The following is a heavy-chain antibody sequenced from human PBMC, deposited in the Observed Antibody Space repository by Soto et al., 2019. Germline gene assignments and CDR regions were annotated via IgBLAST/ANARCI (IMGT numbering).Heavy chain of an antibody. J-gene: IGHJ5*02. D-gene: IGHD1-20*01. CDR2: IYYSGST. Sequence: PSETLSLTCTVSGGSISNSYWSWIRQPPGKGLEWIGYIYYSGSTYYNPSLKSRVTMSVDTSKNQFYLQMSSVTAADTAVYYCARAFRGEYNSNGSSERFDPWGQGTLVTVYS. CDR3: ARAFRGEYNSNGSSERFDP. CDR1: GGSISNSY. V-gene: IGHV4-59*01.